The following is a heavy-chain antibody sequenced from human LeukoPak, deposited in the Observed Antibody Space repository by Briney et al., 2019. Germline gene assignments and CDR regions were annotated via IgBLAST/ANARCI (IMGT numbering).Heavy chain of an antibody. CDR2: IYTSGST. CDR1: GGSISSYY. V-gene: IGHV4-4*09. Sequence: SETLSLTCTVSGGSISSYYWSWIRQPPGKGLEWIGYIYTSGSTNYNPSLKSRVTISVDTPKNQFSLKLSSVTAADTAVYYCARRVGQTRGHAFDIWGQGTMVTVSS. D-gene: IGHD3-10*01. J-gene: IGHJ3*02. CDR3: ARRVGQTRGHAFDI.